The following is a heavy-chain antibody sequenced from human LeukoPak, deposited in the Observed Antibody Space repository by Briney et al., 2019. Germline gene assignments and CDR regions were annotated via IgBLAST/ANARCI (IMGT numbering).Heavy chain of an antibody. D-gene: IGHD6-19*01. CDR1: GGSFSGYY. Sequence: SETLSLTCAVYGGSFSGYYWSWIRQPPGKGLEWLGEINHSGSTNYNPSLKSRVTISVDTSKNQFSLKLSSVTAADTAVYYCARDLTGPYSSGWWPLEYWGQGTLVTVSS. J-gene: IGHJ4*02. CDR2: INHSGST. CDR3: ARDLTGPYSSGWWPLEY. V-gene: IGHV4-34*01.